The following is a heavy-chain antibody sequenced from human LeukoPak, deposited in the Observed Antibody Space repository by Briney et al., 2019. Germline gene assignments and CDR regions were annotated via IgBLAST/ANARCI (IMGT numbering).Heavy chain of an antibody. V-gene: IGHV4-34*01. Sequence: SETLSLTCAVYGGSFSGYYWSWIRQPPGKGLGWIGEISHSGSTKYNPSLKSRVTISVDTSKNQFSLKLRSVTAADAAVYYCARLGDAFDIWGQGTMVTVSS. CDR3: ARLGDAFDI. J-gene: IGHJ3*02. CDR2: ISHSGST. CDR1: GGSFSGYY.